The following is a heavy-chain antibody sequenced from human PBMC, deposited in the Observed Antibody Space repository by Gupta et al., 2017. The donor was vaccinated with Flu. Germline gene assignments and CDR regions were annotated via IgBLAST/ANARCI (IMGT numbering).Heavy chain of an antibody. CDR3: AGEGPNIGWSYDAFDI. CDR1: GFTFSGTT. CDR2: IRTRSNSRAT. D-gene: IGHD6-19*01. Sequence: EVQLVESGGGLVQPGGSLKLSCVASGFTFSGTTSHWVRQSSGKGLEWLGRIRTRSNSRATSYMASLKGRFTISRDDSKNTAYLQMNSLKSDDTAVYYCAGEGPNIGWSYDAFDIWGRGTMVAVSS. J-gene: IGHJ3*02. V-gene: IGHV3-73*02.